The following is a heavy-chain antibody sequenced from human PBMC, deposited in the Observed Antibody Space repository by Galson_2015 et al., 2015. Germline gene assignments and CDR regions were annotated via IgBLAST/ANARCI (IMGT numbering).Heavy chain of an antibody. J-gene: IGHJ4*02. CDR3: ARDSDRGSSWYDY. V-gene: IGHV3-11*01. CDR1: GFTFSDYY. Sequence: SLRLSCAASGFTFSDYYMTWIRQAPGKGLEWVSYISSSGFTIYYADSVKGRFTISRDNTKNSLYLQMNSLRAEDTAVYYCARDSDRGSSWYDYWGQGTLVTVSS. D-gene: IGHD6-13*01. CDR2: ISSSGFTI.